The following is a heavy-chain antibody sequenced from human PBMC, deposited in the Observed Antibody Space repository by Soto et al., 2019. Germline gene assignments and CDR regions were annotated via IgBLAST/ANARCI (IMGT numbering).Heavy chain of an antibody. Sequence: GESLKISCKGSGYSFTSYWIGWVRQIPGKGLEWMGIIYPGDSDTRYSPSFQGQVTISADKSISTAYLQWSSLKASDTAMYYCARAIVVVPAAMRGYNWFDPWGQGTLVTVSS. CDR3: ARAIVVVPAAMRGYNWFDP. V-gene: IGHV5-51*01. CDR1: GYSFTSYW. CDR2: IYPGDSDT. J-gene: IGHJ5*02. D-gene: IGHD2-2*01.